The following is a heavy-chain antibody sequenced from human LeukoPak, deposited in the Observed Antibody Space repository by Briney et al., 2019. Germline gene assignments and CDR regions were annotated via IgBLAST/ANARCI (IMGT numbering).Heavy chain of an antibody. CDR2: IVVGSGST. D-gene: IGHD1-26*01. CDR3: AAGAEWELLYGHDY. V-gene: IGHV1-58*01. CDR1: GFTFTSSA. Sequence: GTSVKVSCKASGFTFTSSAVQWVRQARGQRLEWIGWIVVGSGSTNYAQKFQERVTITRDMSTSTAYMELSSLRSEDTAVYYCAAGAEWELLYGHDYWGQGTLVTVSS. J-gene: IGHJ4*02.